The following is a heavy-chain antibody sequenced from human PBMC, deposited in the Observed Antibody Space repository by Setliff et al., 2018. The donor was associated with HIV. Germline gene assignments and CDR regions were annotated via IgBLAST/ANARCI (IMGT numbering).Heavy chain of an antibody. Sequence: SETLSLTCEVSGGSISSTKWWNWVRQPPGKGLEWIGEIYQSGTTNYNPSLKSRVTMSVDTSNNQFSLELSSVTAADTAVYYCTRKSTLRYYYGSGSLDAFDIWGQGTKVTVSS. CDR3: TRKSTLRYYYGSGSLDAFDI. V-gene: IGHV4-4*02. J-gene: IGHJ3*02. D-gene: IGHD3-10*01. CDR2: IYQSGTT. CDR1: GGSISSTKW.